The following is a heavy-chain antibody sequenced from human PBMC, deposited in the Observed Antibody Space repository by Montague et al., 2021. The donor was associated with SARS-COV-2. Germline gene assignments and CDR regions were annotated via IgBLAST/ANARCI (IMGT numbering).Heavy chain of an antibody. CDR3: AIPMVRGFSRAFDI. CDR2: IYYSGST. V-gene: IGHV4-39*07. D-gene: IGHD3-10*01. J-gene: IGHJ3*02. CDR1: GGSISSSSYY. Sequence: SETLSLTCTVSGGSISSSSYYWGWIRQPPGKGLEWIGSIYYSGSTYYNPSLKSRVTISVDTSKNQFSLKLSSVTAADTAVYYCAIPMVRGFSRAFDIWGRGTMVTVSS.